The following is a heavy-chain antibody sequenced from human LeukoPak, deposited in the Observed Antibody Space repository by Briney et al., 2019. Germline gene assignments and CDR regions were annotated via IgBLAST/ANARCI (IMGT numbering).Heavy chain of an antibody. Sequence: ASVKVSCKASGGTFSSYAISWVRQAPGQGLEWMGGIIPIFGTANYAQKFQGRVTVTADESTSTAYMELSSLRSEDTAVYYCARDCSGGSCYLGYWGQGTLVTVSS. CDR2: IIPIFGTA. CDR3: ARDCSGGSCYLGY. CDR1: GGTFSSYA. D-gene: IGHD2-15*01. J-gene: IGHJ4*02. V-gene: IGHV1-69*13.